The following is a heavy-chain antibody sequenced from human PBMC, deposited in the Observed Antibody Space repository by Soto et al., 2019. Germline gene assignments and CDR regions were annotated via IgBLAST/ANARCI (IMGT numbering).Heavy chain of an antibody. J-gene: IGHJ6*02. CDR2: IDPSDSYT. CDR1: GYTFNSFW. Sequence: GESLKISCQGSGYTFNSFWIGWVRQMPGKGLEWMGRIDPSDSYTNYSPSFQGHVTISADKSISTAYLQWSSLKASDTAMYYCARAEYGMDVWGQGTTVTVSS. V-gene: IGHV5-10-1*01. CDR3: ARAEYGMDV.